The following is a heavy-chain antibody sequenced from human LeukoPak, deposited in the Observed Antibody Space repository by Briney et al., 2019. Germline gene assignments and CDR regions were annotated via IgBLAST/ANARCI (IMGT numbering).Heavy chain of an antibody. Sequence: PSETLSLTCTVSGGSLSSYYWSWIRQPPGKGLEWIGYIYYSGSTNYNPSLKSRVTISVDTSKNQFSLKLSSVTAADTAVYYCVHYDSSGYGAFDIWGQGTMVTVSS. V-gene: IGHV4-59*01. CDR3: VHYDSSGYGAFDI. CDR2: IYYSGST. J-gene: IGHJ3*02. CDR1: GGSLSSYY. D-gene: IGHD3-22*01.